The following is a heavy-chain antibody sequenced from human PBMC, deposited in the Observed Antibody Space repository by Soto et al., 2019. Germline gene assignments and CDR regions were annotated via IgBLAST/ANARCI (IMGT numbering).Heavy chain of an antibody. V-gene: IGHV1-69*02. CDR1: GGTFSTYS. D-gene: IGHD2-21*01. CDR2: IIPMLGVR. Sequence: QVQLVQSGAEVKKPGSSVKVSCKDSGGTFSTYSMFWVRQAPGQGLEWMGRIIPMLGVRNYAQRLQDRVTITAHKPTATVHMELSRLRSEDTALYYCTIGSWSGEVFDIWGQGTMVTVSS. J-gene: IGHJ3*02. CDR3: TIGSWSGEVFDI.